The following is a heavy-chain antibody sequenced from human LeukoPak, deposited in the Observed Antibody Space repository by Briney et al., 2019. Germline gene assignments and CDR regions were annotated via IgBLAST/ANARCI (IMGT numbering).Heavy chain of an antibody. V-gene: IGHV1-8*01. D-gene: IGHD2-15*01. Sequence: GASVKVSRKASGYTFTSDINWVRQATGQGLEWMGWMNPRSGNTDYAPKFQGRVTMTRDISIRTAYMELSSLRSEDTAVYYCARGAVSRDCSGGSCYHFDIWGQGTVVTVSS. CDR3: ARGAVSRDCSGGSCYHFDI. CDR1: GYTFTSD. J-gene: IGHJ3*02. CDR2: MNPRSGNT.